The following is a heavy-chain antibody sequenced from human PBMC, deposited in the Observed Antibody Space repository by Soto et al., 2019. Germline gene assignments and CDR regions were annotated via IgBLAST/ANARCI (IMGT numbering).Heavy chain of an antibody. CDR1: GGSINSGGYH. CDR3: ARDLGARVGATTGDYYYGMDV. Sequence: SETLSLTCSVSGGSINSGGYHWTWIRQHPEKGLEWIGYIYYRGNTYYNPSLRSRLTISVDTSKNQFSQNLTSVTAPDTALYYCARDLGARVGATTGDYYYGMDVWGQGTTVTVSS. D-gene: IGHD1-26*01. V-gene: IGHV4-31*03. J-gene: IGHJ6*02. CDR2: IYYRGNT.